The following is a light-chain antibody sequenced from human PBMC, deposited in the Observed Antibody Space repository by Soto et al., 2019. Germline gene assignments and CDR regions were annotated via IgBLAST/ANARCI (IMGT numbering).Light chain of an antibody. CDR2: EVS. V-gene: IGLV2-14*01. CDR3: SSYAGSSNV. Sequence: QSALTQPASVSASPGQSITIPCTGTSRDIGSYNYVSWYRHHPGKAPQLMIYEVSHRPSGISHRFSGSKSGNTASLTISGLQAEDEAYYYCSSYAGSSNVFGTGTKVTVL. CDR1: SRDIGSYNY. J-gene: IGLJ1*01.